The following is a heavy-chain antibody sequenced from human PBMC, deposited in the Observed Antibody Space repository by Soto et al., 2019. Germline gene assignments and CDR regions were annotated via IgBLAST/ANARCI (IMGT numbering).Heavy chain of an antibody. CDR2: ISYDGSNK. J-gene: IGHJ4*02. D-gene: IGHD6-6*01. V-gene: IGHV3-30-3*01. CDR3: ALEFGYNSSALDY. Sequence: QVQLVESGGGVVQPGRSLRLSCAASGFTFSSYAMHWVRQAPGKGLEWVAVISYDGSNKYYADSVKSRFTISRDNFRNTLYLQVISLRAEDTAVYYCALEFGYNSSALDYWCQGTLVTVT. CDR1: GFTFSSYA.